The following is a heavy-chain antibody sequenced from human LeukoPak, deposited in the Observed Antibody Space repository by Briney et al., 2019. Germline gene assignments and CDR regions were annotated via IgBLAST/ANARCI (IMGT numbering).Heavy chain of an antibody. V-gene: IGHV1-2*02. J-gene: IGHJ4*02. CDR3: ARAWFGESTFDY. Sequence: ASVKVPCKASGYTFTGYYKHWVRQAPGQGLEWMGWINPNSGGTNYAQKFQGRVTMTRDTSISTAYMELSRLRSDDTAVYYCARAWFGESTFDYWGQGTLVTVSS. CDR1: GYTFTGYY. D-gene: IGHD3-10*01. CDR2: INPNSGGT.